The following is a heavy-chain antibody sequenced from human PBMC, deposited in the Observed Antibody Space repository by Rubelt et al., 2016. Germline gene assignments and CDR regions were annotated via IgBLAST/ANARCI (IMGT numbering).Heavy chain of an antibody. Sequence: QVQLAESGGGVVQPGRSLRLSCAASGFSFSTSAMHWVRQAPGKGLEWVAAISSDGRNKYHADSVKGRFTISRDNSRNTLYLQMNSLRAEDTALYYCVFDFWGQGTRVTVSS. J-gene: IGHJ4*02. V-gene: IGHV3-30*04. CDR1: GFSFSTSA. CDR2: ISSDGRNK. CDR3: VFDF.